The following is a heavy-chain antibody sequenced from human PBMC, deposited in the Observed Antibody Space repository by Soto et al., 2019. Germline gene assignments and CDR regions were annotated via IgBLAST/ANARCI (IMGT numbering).Heavy chain of an antibody. CDR2: VKGDGSGT. CDR1: GFTFSSYW. J-gene: IGHJ4*02. Sequence: EVQLVESGGGLVQPGGSLRLSCAASGFTFSSYWMHWVRQAPGKGLVWVSRVKGDGSGTSYADSVKGRFTISRDNAKNTLYLHMSSPRVEDSAVYYCARYGLITTHGVDFDCWGQGTLVTVSS. D-gene: IGHD1-1*01. CDR3: ARYGLITTHGVDFDC. V-gene: IGHV3-74*01.